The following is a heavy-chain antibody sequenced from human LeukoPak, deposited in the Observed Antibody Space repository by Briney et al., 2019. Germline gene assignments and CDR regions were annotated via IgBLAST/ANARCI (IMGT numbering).Heavy chain of an antibody. D-gene: IGHD3-3*01. CDR3: ARGRPTGFWSGYYVDY. J-gene: IGHJ4*02. V-gene: IGHV3-48*01. CDR2: ISSSSSTI. Sequence: GGSLRLSCAASGFTFSSYSMNWVRQAPGKGLEWVSYISSSSSTIYYADSVKGRFTISRDNAKNSLYLQMNSLRAEDTAAYYCARGRPTGFWSGYYVDYWGQGTLVTVSS. CDR1: GFTFSSYS.